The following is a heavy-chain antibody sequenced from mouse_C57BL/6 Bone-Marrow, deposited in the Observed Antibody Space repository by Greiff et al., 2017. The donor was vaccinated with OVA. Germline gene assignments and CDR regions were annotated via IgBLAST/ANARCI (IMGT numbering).Heavy chain of an antibody. Sequence: QVQLQQPGAELVKPGASVKLSCKASGYTFTSYWMHWVKQRPGRGLEWIGRIDPNSGGTKYNEKFKSKGTLTVDKPSSTAYMQLSSLTSEDSAVYYCARSPFITTVVRYAMDYWGQGTSVTVSS. J-gene: IGHJ4*01. CDR1: GYTFTSYW. CDR2: IDPNSGGT. CDR3: ARSPFITTVVRYAMDY. V-gene: IGHV1-72*01. D-gene: IGHD1-1*01.